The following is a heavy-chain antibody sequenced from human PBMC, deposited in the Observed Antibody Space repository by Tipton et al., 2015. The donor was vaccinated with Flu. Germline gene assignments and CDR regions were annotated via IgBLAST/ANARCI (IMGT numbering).Heavy chain of an antibody. J-gene: IGHJ6*02. CDR1: GDSISTTIYY. D-gene: IGHD1-1*01. Sequence: TLSLTCIVSGDSISTTIYYWGWVRQPPGKGLEWIGSIYYSGTTYYNPSLKSRVTISVDSSKNEFSLTLASLTAADTAVYYCARDLWNDRRAYYYYGVDVWGLGTTVTVSS. CDR2: IYYSGTT. V-gene: IGHV4-39*07. CDR3: ARDLWNDRRAYYYYGVDV.